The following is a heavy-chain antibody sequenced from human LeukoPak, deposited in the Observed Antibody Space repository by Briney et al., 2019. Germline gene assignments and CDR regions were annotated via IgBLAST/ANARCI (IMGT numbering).Heavy chain of an antibody. CDR3: VRGECDI. D-gene: IGHD2-21*02. J-gene: IGHJ4*02. V-gene: IGHV3-7*01. Sequence: PGGSLRLSCATSGFTFSDAWMTWVRQSPGTGLEWVATINPHGSETYYVDSMRGRLSISRDNAKNLLYLQMDSLRVEDAAVYYCVRGECDIWGQGTLVSVSS. CDR1: GFTFSDAW. CDR2: INPHGSET.